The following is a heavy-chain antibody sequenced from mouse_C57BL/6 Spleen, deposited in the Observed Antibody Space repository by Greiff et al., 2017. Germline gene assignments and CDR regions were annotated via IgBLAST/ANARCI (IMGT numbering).Heavy chain of an antibody. CDR1: GYSFTGYF. J-gene: IGHJ4*01. V-gene: IGHV1-20*01. Sequence: VQLKESGPELVKPGDSVKISCTASGYSFTGYFMNWVMQSHGKSLEWIGRINPYHGDTFYNQKFKGKVTLTVDKSSSTAHMELRSLTSEDSAVYYCARKGILDAMDYWGQGTSVTVSS. CDR3: ARKGILDAMDY. CDR2: INPYHGDT.